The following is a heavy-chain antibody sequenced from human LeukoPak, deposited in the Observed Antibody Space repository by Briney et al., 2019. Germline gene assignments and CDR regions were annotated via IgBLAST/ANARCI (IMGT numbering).Heavy chain of an antibody. CDR3: AKDPYYYGSGSYYNYYYYGMDV. V-gene: IGHV3-30*18. J-gene: IGHJ6*02. D-gene: IGHD3-10*01. Sequence: GRSLRLSCAASGFTFSSYGMHWVRQAPGKGLEWVAVISCDGSNKYYADSAKGRFTISRDNSKNTLYLQMNSLRAEDTAVYYCAKDPYYYGSGSYYNYYYYGMDVWGQGTTVTVSS. CDR2: ISCDGSNK. CDR1: GFTFSSYG.